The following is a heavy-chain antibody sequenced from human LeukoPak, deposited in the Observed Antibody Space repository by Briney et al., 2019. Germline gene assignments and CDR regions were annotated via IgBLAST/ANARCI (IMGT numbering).Heavy chain of an antibody. V-gene: IGHV3-30*03. J-gene: IGHJ4*02. D-gene: IGHD6-13*01. CDR1: GFTFSSYS. CDR3: ARALSRIAAAGTSGADY. CDR2: ISYDGSNK. Sequence: GGSLRLSCAASGFTFSSYSMNWVRQAPGKGLEWVAVISYDGSNKYYADSVKGRFTISRDNSKNTLYLQMNSLRAEDTAVYYCARALSRIAAAGTSGADYWGQGTLVTVSS.